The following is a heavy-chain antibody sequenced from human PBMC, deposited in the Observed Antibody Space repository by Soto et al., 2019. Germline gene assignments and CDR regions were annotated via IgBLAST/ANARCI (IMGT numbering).Heavy chain of an antibody. CDR3: ARDKSNYYDFWSGRYGMDV. J-gene: IGHJ6*02. V-gene: IGHV1-69*01. CDR2: IIPIFGTA. CDR1: GGTFSSYA. Sequence: QVQLVQSGAEVKKPGSSVKVSCKASGGTFSSYAISWVRQAPGQGLEWMGGIIPIFGTANYAQKFQDRVTITADESTSTAYMELSSLRSEDTAVYYCARDKSNYYDFWSGRYGMDVWGQGTTVTVSS. D-gene: IGHD3-3*01.